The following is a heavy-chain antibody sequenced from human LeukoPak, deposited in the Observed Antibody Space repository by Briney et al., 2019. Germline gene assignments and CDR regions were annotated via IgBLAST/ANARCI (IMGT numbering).Heavy chain of an antibody. V-gene: IGHV4-34*01. CDR3: ARPIFGRRFDY. CDR2: INHSGST. D-gene: IGHD3-3*01. Sequence: SETLSLTCAVYGGSFSGYYWSWIRQPPGKGLEWIGEINHSGSTNYNPSLKSRVTISVDTSKNQFSLKLSSVTAADTAVYYCARPIFGRRFDYWGQGTLVTVSS. J-gene: IGHJ4*02. CDR1: GGSFSGYY.